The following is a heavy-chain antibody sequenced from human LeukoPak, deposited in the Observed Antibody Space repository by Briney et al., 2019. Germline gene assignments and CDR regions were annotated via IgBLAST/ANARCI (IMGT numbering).Heavy chain of an antibody. V-gene: IGHV1-8*02. D-gene: IGHD3-9*01. Sequence: ASVKVSCKAFGYTFISYYMHWVRQATGQGLEWMGWMNPNSGNTGYAQKFQGRVTMTRNTSISTAYMELSSLRSEDTAVYYCARAQYDILTGYTYYFDYWGQGTLVTVSS. J-gene: IGHJ4*02. CDR3: ARAQYDILTGYTYYFDY. CDR1: GYTFISYY. CDR2: MNPNSGNT.